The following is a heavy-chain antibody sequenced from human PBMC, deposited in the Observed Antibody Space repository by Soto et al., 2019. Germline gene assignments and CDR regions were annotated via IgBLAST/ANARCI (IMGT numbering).Heavy chain of an antibody. D-gene: IGHD6-13*01. CDR2: IDWDDDK. J-gene: IGHJ5*02. CDR1: GFSLSTSGMR. V-gene: IGHV2-70*01. Sequence: SGPTLVNPTQTLTLTCTFSGFSLSTSGMRVSWIRQPPGKALEWLALIDWDDDKYYSTSLKTRLTISKDTSKNQVVLTMTNMDPVDTATYYCARIIAGIAAAGTGKTYNWFDPWGQGTLVTVSS. CDR3: ARIIAGIAAAGTGKTYNWFDP.